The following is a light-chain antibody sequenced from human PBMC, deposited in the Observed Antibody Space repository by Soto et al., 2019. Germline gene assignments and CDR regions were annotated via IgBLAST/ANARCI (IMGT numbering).Light chain of an antibody. CDR1: QSVSSS. CDR3: QQDNKWRT. CDR2: GAS. Sequence: EVVMTQSPATLSMSPGERATLSCRASQSVSSSLAWYQQQTGQAPSLLIYGASTRATGLQDMCSGSGSETEFTLTISSLQAEDFAIYYWQQDNKWRTFGQGTKVEIK. J-gene: IGKJ1*01. V-gene: IGKV3-15*01.